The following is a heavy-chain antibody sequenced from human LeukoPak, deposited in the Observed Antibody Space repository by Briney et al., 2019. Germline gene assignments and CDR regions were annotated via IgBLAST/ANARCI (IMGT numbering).Heavy chain of an antibody. CDR2: INHSGST. Sequence: SEXLSLTCAVYGGSFSGYYWSWLRQPPGKGLEGIGEINHSGSTNYNPSLKSRVTISVDTSKNQFSLKLSSVTAADTAVYYCARGHYYYYYYMDVWGKGTTVTVSS. J-gene: IGHJ6*03. V-gene: IGHV4-34*01. CDR3: ARGHYYYYYYMDV. CDR1: GGSFSGYY.